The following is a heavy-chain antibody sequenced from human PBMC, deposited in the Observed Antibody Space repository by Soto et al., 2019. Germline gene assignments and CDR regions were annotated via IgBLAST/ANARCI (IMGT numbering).Heavy chain of an antibody. Sequence: GGSLRLSCAASGFTFSSYWMSWVRQAPGKGLEWVANIKQDGSEKYYVDSVKGRFTISRDNAKNSLYLQMNSLRAEDTAVYYCARVRVRGVAIYYYYGMDVWGQGTTVTVSS. CDR2: IKQDGSEK. CDR1: GFTFSSYW. CDR3: ARVRVRGVAIYYYYGMDV. V-gene: IGHV3-7*01. J-gene: IGHJ6*02. D-gene: IGHD3-10*01.